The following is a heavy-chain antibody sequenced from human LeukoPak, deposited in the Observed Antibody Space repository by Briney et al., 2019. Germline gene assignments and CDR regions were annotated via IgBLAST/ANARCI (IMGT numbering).Heavy chain of an antibody. CDR3: ARPRVTMVRGVIGPLDP. CDR2: IFYSRTT. J-gene: IGHJ5*02. D-gene: IGHD3-10*01. Sequence: SETLSLTCTVSGASISSSSHFWGWIRHPPGKGLEWIGSIFYSRTTYYNPSLKSRVTISVDTSKNQFSPKLSSVTAADTAVYYCARPRVTMVRGVIGPLDPWGQGTLVTVSS. V-gene: IGHV4-39*01. CDR1: GASISSSSHF.